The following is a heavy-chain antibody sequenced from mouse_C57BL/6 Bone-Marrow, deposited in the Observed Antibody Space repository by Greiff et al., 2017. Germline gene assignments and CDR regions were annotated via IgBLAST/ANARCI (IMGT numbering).Heavy chain of an antibody. CDR3: ARPYYAMDY. J-gene: IGHJ4*01. V-gene: IGHV5-6*01. CDR1: GFTFSSYG. CDR2: ISSGGSYT. Sequence: EVQGVESGGDLVKPGGSLKLSCAASGFTFSSYGMSWVRQTPDKRLEWVATISSGGSYTYYPDSVKGRFTISRDNAKNTLYLQMSSLKSEGTAMYYCARPYYAMDYWGQGTSVTVSS.